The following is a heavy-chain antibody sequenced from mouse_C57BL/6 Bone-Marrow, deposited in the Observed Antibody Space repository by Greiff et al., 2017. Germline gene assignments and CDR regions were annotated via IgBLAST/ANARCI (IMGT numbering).Heavy chain of an antibody. Sequence: QVQLQQSGAELARPGASVKLSCKASGYTFTSYGISWVKQRTGQGLEWIGEIYPRSGNTHYNEKFKGKATLTADKSASTAYMELRSLTSEDAAVYFCARNTAVVPGDDWGPGTSVTVSS. CDR3: ARNTAVVPGDD. V-gene: IGHV1-81*01. J-gene: IGHJ4*01. D-gene: IGHD1-2*01. CDR1: GYTFTSYG. CDR2: IYPRSGNT.